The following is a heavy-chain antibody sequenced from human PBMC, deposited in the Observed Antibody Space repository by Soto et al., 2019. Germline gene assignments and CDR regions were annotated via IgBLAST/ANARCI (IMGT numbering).Heavy chain of an antibody. V-gene: IGHV2-5*02. D-gene: IGHD5-12*01. Sequence: QITLKESGPTLVKPTQTLTLTCSFSGFSLSTSGSGVAWIRQPPGKALEWLALIYWDDDKRYSPYLKSRLSITTDTSKNRSVPTVTNITPVHTGTYYYAHRSRYSSACDYSGHGTLVTVSS. CDR1: GFSLSTSGSG. CDR3: AHRSRYSSACDY. CDR2: IYWDDDK. J-gene: IGHJ4*01.